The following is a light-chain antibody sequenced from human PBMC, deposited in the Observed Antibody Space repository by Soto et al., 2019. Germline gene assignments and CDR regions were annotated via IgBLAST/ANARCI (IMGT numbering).Light chain of an antibody. Sequence: IQMTQSPSSLSASVGDRVTITCQASQDISIYLNWYRQKPGKAPEVLIYDASKLGRGVPSRFSGSGSGTEFTFFITSLQPEDFATYYCQQRDTLLTFGGGTTVDLK. J-gene: IGKJ4*01. CDR3: QQRDTLLT. CDR2: DAS. CDR1: QDISIY. V-gene: IGKV1-33*01.